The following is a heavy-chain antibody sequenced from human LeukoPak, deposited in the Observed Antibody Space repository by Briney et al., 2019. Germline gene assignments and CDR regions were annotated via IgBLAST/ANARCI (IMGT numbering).Heavy chain of an antibody. V-gene: IGHV1-18*01. Sequence: GASVKVSCKASGYTFTSYGISWVRQAPGQGLESMGWISPYNGNTNYAQKFQGRVTMTTDTSTSTAYMELRSLRSDDTAVYYCARDRVGGYTYGGNWFDPWGQGTLVTVSS. CDR2: ISPYNGNT. J-gene: IGHJ5*02. D-gene: IGHD5-18*01. CDR3: ARDRVGGYTYGGNWFDP. CDR1: GYTFTSYG.